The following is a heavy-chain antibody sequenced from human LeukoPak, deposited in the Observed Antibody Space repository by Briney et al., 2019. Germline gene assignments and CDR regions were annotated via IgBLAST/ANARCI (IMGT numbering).Heavy chain of an antibody. CDR1: GGSISSYY. D-gene: IGHD3-9*01. CDR2: IYYSGST. Sequence: SETLSLTCTVSGGSISSYYWSWIRQPPGKGLEWIGYIYYSGSTNYNPSLKSRVTISVDTSKNQFSLKLSSVTAADTAVYYCARTNYDILTGAWYFDYWGQGTLVTVSS. CDR3: ARTNYDILTGAWYFDY. V-gene: IGHV4-59*01. J-gene: IGHJ4*02.